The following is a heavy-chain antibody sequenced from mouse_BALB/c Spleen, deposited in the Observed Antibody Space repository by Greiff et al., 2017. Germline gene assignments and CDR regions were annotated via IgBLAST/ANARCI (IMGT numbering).Heavy chain of an antibody. CDR1: GYAFSSSW. V-gene: IGHV1-82*01. CDR3: ARNGNYDY. Sequence: QVQLQQSGPELVKPGASVKISCKASGYAFSSSWMNWVKQRPGQGLEWIGRIYPGDGDTNYNQKFKDKATLTADKSSTTAYMQLSSLTSEDSAVYYCARNGNYDYWGQGTTLTVSS. J-gene: IGHJ2*01. D-gene: IGHD2-1*01. CDR2: IYPGDGDT.